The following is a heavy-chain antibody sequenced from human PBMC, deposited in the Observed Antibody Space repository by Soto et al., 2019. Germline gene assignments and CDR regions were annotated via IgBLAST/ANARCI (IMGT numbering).Heavy chain of an antibody. D-gene: IGHD1-7*01. CDR2: IYYSGST. CDR3: AGTTSLQWYYMDV. J-gene: IGHJ6*03. CDR1: GGSISSGDYY. V-gene: IGHV4-30-4*01. Sequence: SETLSLTCTVSGGSISSGDYYWSWIRQPPGKGLECIGYIYYSGSTYYNPSLKSRVTISVDTSKNQFSLKLSSVTAADTAVYYCAGTTSLQWYYMDVWAKGTTVXVSS.